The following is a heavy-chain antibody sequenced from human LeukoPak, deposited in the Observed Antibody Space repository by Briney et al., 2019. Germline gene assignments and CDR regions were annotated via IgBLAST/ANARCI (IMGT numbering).Heavy chain of an antibody. D-gene: IGHD3-10*01. CDR1: GFTFSSYW. Sequence: GGSLRLSCAASGFTFSSYWMSWVRQAPGKGLEWVDNIKQDGSEKYYVDSVKGRFTISRDNAKNSLYLQMNSLRAEDTAVYYCARDGPKMMRGAFDIWGQGTMVTVSS. V-gene: IGHV3-7*01. CDR3: ARDGPKMMRGAFDI. J-gene: IGHJ3*02. CDR2: IKQDGSEK.